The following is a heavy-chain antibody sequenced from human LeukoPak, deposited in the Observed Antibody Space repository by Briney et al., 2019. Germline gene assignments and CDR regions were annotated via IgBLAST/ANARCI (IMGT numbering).Heavy chain of an antibody. D-gene: IGHD3-22*01. CDR2: IYTSGST. CDR3: ARDADYYDSSGFAGNWFDP. CDR1: GGSISSYY. J-gene: IGHJ5*02. V-gene: IGHV4-4*09. Sequence: SETLSLTCTVSGGSISSYYWSWIRQPPGKGLEWIGYIYTSGSTNYNPSLKSRVTISVDTSKNQFSLKLSSVTAADTAVYYCARDADYYDSSGFAGNWFDPWGQGTLVTVSS.